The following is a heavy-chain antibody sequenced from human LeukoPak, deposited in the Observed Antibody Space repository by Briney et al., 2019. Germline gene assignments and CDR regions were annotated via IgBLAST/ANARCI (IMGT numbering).Heavy chain of an antibody. D-gene: IGHD3-9*01. J-gene: IGHJ4*02. CDR2: IYYSGST. V-gene: IGHV4-59*08. CDR1: GGSISSYY. Sequence: PSETLSLTRTVSGGSISSYYWSWIRQPPGKGLEWIGYIYYSGSTNYNPSLKSRVTISVDTSKNQFSLKLSSVTAADTAVYYCARGGWAVGYFDWLPIEYWGQGTLVTVSS. CDR3: ARGGWAVGYFDWLPIEY.